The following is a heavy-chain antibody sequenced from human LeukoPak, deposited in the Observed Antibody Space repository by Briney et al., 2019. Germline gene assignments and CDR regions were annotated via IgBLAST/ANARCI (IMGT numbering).Heavy chain of an antibody. J-gene: IGHJ5*02. CDR2: INWNGGST. CDR3: ARDTRRYCSSTSCPWFDP. CDR1: GFTFDDYG. V-gene: IGHV3-20*04. D-gene: IGHD2-2*01. Sequence: GGSLRLSCAASGFTFDDYGMSWVRQAPGKGLEWVSGINWNGGSTGYADSVKGRFTISRDNAKNSLYLQMNSLRAEDTALYYCARDTRRYCSSTSCPWFDPWGQGTLVTVSS.